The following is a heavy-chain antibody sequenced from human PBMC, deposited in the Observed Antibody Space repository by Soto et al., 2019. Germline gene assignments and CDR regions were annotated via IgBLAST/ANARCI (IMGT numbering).Heavy chain of an antibody. CDR1: GFTLSDNY. V-gene: IGHV3-11*04. J-gene: IGHJ4*02. CDR2: ISSSSTI. CDR3: ARDRTCYENSGKQPDIGDD. Sequence: GGSLRRSCAAAGFTLSDNYINWGRQAPGKGLEWISSISSSSTIYYADSVKGRFTISRDNAKTSLYLQMTSLRAEDTAVYYCARDRTCYENSGKQPDIGDDRGQGGLVTLSS. D-gene: IGHD1-26*01.